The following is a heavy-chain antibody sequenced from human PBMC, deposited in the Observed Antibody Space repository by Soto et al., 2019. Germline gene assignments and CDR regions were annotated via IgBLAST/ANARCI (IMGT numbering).Heavy chain of an antibody. J-gene: IGHJ6*02. D-gene: IGHD1-1*01. CDR1: GVTAKDHA. V-gene: IGHV3-9*02. Sequence: EVQLVESGGGLVEPGTSLRLSCVGSGVTAKDHAMHWVRQAPGKGLEWVSGIMWSSDRVDYADSVKGRFTTARANAKNSLCLKMNGLGPEDSAVYFCGKGIQAGGMDVWGQGTTVTVSS. CDR2: IMWSSDRV. CDR3: GKGIQAGGMDV.